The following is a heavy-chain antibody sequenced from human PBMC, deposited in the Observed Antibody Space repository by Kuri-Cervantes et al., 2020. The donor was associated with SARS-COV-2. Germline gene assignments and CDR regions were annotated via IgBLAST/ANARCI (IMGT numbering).Heavy chain of an antibody. CDR2: INHRGST. D-gene: IGHD1-14*01. V-gene: IGHV4-34*01. J-gene: IGHJ5*02. Sequence: SETLSLTCAVYGGSFSGYYWSWIRQPPGKGLEWIGEINHRGSTNYNPSLKSRVTKSVDTSKNQFSLKLSSVTAADTAVYYCARHRWFDPWGQGTLVTVSS. CDR1: GGSFSGYY. CDR3: ARHRWFDP.